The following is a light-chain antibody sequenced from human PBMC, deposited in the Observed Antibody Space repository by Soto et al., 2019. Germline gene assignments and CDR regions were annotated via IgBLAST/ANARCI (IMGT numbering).Light chain of an antibody. V-gene: IGKV3-15*01. CDR3: QQCNNWPPIT. CDR1: QTVSSN. CDR2: GAS. J-gene: IGKJ5*01. Sequence: EIVLTQSPGTLSLSPGERPTLACRASQTVSSNYLAWYQEKPGQSPXLXXYGASTRATGIPARFSGSGSGTEFTLTISSLQSEDFAVYYCQQCNNWPPITFGQGTRLEIK.